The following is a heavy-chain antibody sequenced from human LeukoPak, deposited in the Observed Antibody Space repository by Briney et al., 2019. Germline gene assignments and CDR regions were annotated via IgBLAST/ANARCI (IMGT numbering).Heavy chain of an antibody. D-gene: IGHD6-19*01. CDR1: GGTFSSYA. CDR2: IIPIFGTA. V-gene: IGHV1-69*05. CDR3: ARVKYPYSSGWYGEHYFDY. J-gene: IGHJ4*02. Sequence: SVKVSCKASGGTFSSYAISWVRQAPGQGLEWMGGIIPIFGTANYAQKFQGRVTITTDESTSTAYMELSSLRSEDTAVYHCARVKYPYSSGWYGEHYFDYWGQGTLVTVSS.